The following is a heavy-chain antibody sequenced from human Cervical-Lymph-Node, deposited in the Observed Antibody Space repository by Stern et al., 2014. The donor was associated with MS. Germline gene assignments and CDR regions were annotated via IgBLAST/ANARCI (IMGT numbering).Heavy chain of an antibody. CDR1: GYLFTTYY. CDR2: INPDGGGP. D-gene: IGHD2-21*01. Sequence: VQLVPSGAEVREPGASVTLSCATSGYLFTTYYIHWVRQAPGQGLEWVGLINPDGGGPAYAQRFQCRVTVTRDTSTSTVYMTLSSLKSDDTGVFYCTIPNPAFEYWGQGTPVAVSS. J-gene: IGHJ4*02. CDR3: TIPNPAFEY. V-gene: IGHV1-46*01.